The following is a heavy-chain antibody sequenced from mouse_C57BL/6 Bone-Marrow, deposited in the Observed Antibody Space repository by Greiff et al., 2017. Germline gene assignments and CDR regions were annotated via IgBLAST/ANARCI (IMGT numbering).Heavy chain of an antibody. D-gene: IGHD1-1*01. CDR2: INPNYGTT. V-gene: IGHV1-39*01. CDR3: ATNYGSSPYYAMDY. J-gene: IGHJ4*01. CDR1: GYSFTDYN. Sequence: VQLQQSGPELVKPGASVKISCKASGYSFTDYNMNWVKQSNGKSLEWIGVINPNYGTTSYNQKFKGKATLTVDQSSSTAYMQLNSLTSEDSAVYYFATNYGSSPYYAMDYWGQGTSVTVSS.